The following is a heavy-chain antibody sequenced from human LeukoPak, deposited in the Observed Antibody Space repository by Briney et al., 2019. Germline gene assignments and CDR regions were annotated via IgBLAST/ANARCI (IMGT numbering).Heavy chain of an antibody. CDR1: GFTFSNHG. CDR2: ISPSGDIT. Sequence: PGGSLRLSCAASGFTFSNHGMNWVRQAPGKGGEWGSGISPSGDITYYADSVKGGFTISRDNSKNTLYLEVISLTAEDTAVYYCAKDDAWLRFGEWSQGTLVTVSS. J-gene: IGHJ4*02. CDR3: AKDDAWLRFGE. D-gene: IGHD3-10*01. V-gene: IGHV3-23*01.